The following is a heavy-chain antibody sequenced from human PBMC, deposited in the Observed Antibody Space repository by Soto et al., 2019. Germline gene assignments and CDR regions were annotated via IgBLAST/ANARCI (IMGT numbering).Heavy chain of an antibody. V-gene: IGHV1-18*01. D-gene: IGHD3-10*01. Sequence: QVQLVQSGAEVKKPGASVKVSCKASGYTFMSYGISWVRQAPGQGLEWMGWISAYNGNTNYAQKLKGRVTMTTDAATRPAYMDLRSLRSDDTAVYYCARDPGTRSDYWGQGTLVTVSS. J-gene: IGHJ4*02. CDR3: ARDPGTRSDY. CDR1: GYTFMSYG. CDR2: ISAYNGNT.